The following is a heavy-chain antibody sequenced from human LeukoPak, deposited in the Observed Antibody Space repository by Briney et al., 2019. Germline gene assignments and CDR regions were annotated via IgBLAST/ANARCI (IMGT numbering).Heavy chain of an antibody. CDR2: MNPNSGNT. J-gene: IGHJ4*02. CDR1: GYTFTSYD. D-gene: IGHD4-11*01. CDR3: ARDLRYSNYEGY. V-gene: IGHV1-8*02. Sequence: ASVKVSCKASGYTFTSYDINWVRQATGQGLEWMGWMNPNSGNTGYAQKLQGRVTMTTDTSTSTAYMELRSLRSDDTAVYYCARDLRYSNYEGYWGQGTLVTVSS.